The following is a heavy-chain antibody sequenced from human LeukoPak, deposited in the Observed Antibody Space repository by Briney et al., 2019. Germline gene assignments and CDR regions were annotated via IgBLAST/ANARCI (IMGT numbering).Heavy chain of an antibody. CDR1: GYTFTGYY. D-gene: IGHD3-16*01. J-gene: IGHJ5*02. V-gene: IGHV1-2*06. CDR3: ARTASPGENWFDP. CDR2: INPNSGGT. Sequence: ASVKVSCKASGYTFTGYYMHWVRQAPGQGLEWMGRINPNSGGTNYAQKFQGRVTMTRDTSINTAYMELSRLRSDDTAVYYCARTASPGENWFDPWGQGTLVTVSS.